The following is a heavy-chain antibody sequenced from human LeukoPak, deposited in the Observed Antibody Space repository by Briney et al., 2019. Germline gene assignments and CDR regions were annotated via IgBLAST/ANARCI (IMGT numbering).Heavy chain of an antibody. CDR1: GYSFTRYW. V-gene: IGHV5-51*01. CDR3: ALGMYSSGWRFDY. CDR2: IYPGDSDT. Sequence: GESLKISCKGSGYSFTRYWIGWVRQMPGKGLEWMGIIYPGDSDTRYRPSFQGQVTISADKSISTAYLQWSILKDSDTAMYYCALGMYSSGWRFDYWGQGTLVTVSS. D-gene: IGHD6-19*01. J-gene: IGHJ4*02.